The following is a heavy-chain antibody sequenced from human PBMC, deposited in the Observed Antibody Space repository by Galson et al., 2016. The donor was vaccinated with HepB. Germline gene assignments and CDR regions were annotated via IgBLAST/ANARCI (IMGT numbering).Heavy chain of an antibody. V-gene: IGHV3-7*02. J-gene: IGHJ4*02. Sequence: SLRLSCAASGFTISSYYMSWVRQAPGKGLEWVANIKQDGSDRNYVDSVKGRFIISRDNAKNSLYLQVNSLGAEDTALYYCARGGYYYDSGDSPIDYWGQGTLVTVSS. CDR2: IKQDGSDR. CDR1: GFTISSYY. CDR3: ARGGYYYDSGDSPIDY. D-gene: IGHD3-22*01.